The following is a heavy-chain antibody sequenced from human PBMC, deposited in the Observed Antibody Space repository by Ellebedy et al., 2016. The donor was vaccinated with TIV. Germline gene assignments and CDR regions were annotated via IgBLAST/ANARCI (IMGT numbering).Heavy chain of an antibody. J-gene: IGHJ4*02. D-gene: IGHD3-10*01. V-gene: IGHV3-9*01. CDR2: ISWNSGSI. Sequence: SLKISXAASGFTFDDYAMHWVRQAPGKGLEWVSGISWNSGSIGYADSVKGRFTISRDNAKNSLYLQMNSLRAEDTALYYCAKAEVGYGSGSYVYYFDYWGQGTLVTVSS. CDR1: GFTFDDYA. CDR3: AKAEVGYGSGSYVYYFDY.